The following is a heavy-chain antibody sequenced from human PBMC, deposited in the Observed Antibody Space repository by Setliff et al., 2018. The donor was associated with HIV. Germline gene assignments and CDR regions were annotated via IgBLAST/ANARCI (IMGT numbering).Heavy chain of an antibody. V-gene: IGHV4-38-2*02. CDR3: ARMYVDYIGHSDF. J-gene: IGHJ4*02. Sequence: LSLTCTVSGDFFSSDYYWGWIRQSPGKGLEWIGKIYHSGSTNYNPSLKSRVTVLIDTSNNQFSLKLNSVAAADTAVYYCARMYVDYIGHSDFWGRGTLVTVSS. D-gene: IGHD4-17*01. CDR1: GDFFSSDYY. CDR2: IYHSGST.